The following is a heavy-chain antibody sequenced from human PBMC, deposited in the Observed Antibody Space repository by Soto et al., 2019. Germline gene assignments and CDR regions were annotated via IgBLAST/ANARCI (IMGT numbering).Heavy chain of an antibody. D-gene: IGHD3-10*01. CDR2: ISGSGGNT. J-gene: IGHJ4*02. CDR3: AKVISLVRGVIRAFDY. Sequence: GGSLRLSCAASGFTFSSYAMSWVRQAPGKGLEWVSGISGSGGNTYYADSVKGRFTISRDNSKNTLYLQMNSLRAEDTAVYYCAKVISLVRGVIRAFDYWGQGTLVTVSS. CDR1: GFTFSSYA. V-gene: IGHV3-23*01.